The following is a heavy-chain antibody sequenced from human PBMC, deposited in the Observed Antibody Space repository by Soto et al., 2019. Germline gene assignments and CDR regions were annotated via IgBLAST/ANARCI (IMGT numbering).Heavy chain of an antibody. CDR2: IYHSGST. D-gene: IGHD4-17*01. CDR3: ERTRLRWYEYKWFDP. V-gene: IGHV4-38-2*01. J-gene: IGHJ5*02. CDR1: GYSISSGYY. Sequence: SETLSLSCAVSGYSISSGYYWGWIRQPPGKVLEWIGSIYHSGSTYYNPSLKSRVTVSVDTSKNQFSLKLSSVTAADTAVYYCERTRLRWYEYKWFDPWGQGTLVTVSS.